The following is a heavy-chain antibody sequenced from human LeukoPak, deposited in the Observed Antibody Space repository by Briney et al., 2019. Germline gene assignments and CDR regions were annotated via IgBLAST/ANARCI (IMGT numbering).Heavy chain of an antibody. Sequence: QSGGSLRLSCAASGFTFNSYGIHWVRQAPGKGLEWVAVIWYDGSNKYYVDSVKGRFTVSRDNYKNTLYLQMNSLRAEDTAVYYCAKSSSRSKFWFDPWGQGTLVTVSS. V-gene: IGHV3-33*06. D-gene: IGHD6-13*01. J-gene: IGHJ5*02. CDR2: IWYDGSNK. CDR3: AKSSSRSKFWFDP. CDR1: GFTFNSYG.